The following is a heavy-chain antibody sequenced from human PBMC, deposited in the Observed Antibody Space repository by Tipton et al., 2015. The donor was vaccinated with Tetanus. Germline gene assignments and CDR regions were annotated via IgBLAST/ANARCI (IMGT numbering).Heavy chain of an antibody. D-gene: IGHD3-22*01. J-gene: IGHJ4*02. CDR3: AKDNYDSSGYSPTFDY. CDR2: ITWNGDAI. V-gene: IGHV3-9*01. CDR1: GFTFHDYT. Sequence: SLRLSCAASGFTFHDYTMHWVRQTPGKGLEWVSGITWNGDAIDYATSVKGRFSISRDNAKNSLYLQMNSLRAEDTALYYCAKDNYDSSGYSPTFDYWGQGTLVTVSS.